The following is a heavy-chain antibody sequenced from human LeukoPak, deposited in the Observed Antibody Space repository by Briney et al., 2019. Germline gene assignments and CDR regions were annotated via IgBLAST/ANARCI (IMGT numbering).Heavy chain of an antibody. J-gene: IGHJ3*02. D-gene: IGHD1-26*01. V-gene: IGHV1-2*06. CDR1: GYTFTDYY. Sequence: ASVKVSCKASGYTFTDYYIHWVQLAPGQGLEWMGRISPNSGGTSSAQEFLGRVTMPRDTSISTAYMELSRLTSDDTAVYYCARDRKSGSYSDAFDIWGQGTMVTVSS. CDR3: ARDRKSGSYSDAFDI. CDR2: ISPNSGGT.